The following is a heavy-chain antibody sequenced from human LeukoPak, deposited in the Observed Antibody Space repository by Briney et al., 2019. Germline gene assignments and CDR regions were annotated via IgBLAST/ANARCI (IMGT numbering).Heavy chain of an antibody. CDR2: ISAYNGNT. CDR1: GYTFTGYG. Sequence: GASVTVSCKASGYTFTGYGISWVRQAPGQGLEWMGWISAYNGNTNYAQKLQGKVTMTTDTSTSTAYMELRSLRSDDTAVYYCARDGDYGDYANDYYYYYGMDVWGQGTTVTVSS. V-gene: IGHV1-18*01. J-gene: IGHJ6*02. CDR3: ARDGDYGDYANDYYYYYGMDV. D-gene: IGHD4-17*01.